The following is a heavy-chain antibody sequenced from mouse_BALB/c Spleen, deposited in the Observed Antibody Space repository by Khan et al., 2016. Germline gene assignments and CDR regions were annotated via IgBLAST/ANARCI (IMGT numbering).Heavy chain of an antibody. CDR3: ARGGFRYEFAY. J-gene: IGHJ3*01. Sequence: VQLQQSGPELVKPGASVKISCKASGYFFTDYFMNWVMQSHGKSLEWIGRINPYNGDTFFNQKFKDKATLTVDKSSSTAHMELRSLASEASAVYFSARGGFRYEFAYWGQGTLVTVSA. CDR1: GYFFTDYF. CDR2: INPYNGDT. V-gene: IGHV1-20*02. D-gene: IGHD2-14*01.